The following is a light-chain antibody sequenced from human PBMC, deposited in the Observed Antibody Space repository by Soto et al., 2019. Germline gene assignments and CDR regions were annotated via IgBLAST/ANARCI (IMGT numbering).Light chain of an antibody. Sequence: QSVLTQPPSASGTPGQRVTISCSGSNSNIGAGYDVHWYQQLPGTAPKLLIYGNSNRPSGVPDRFSGSKSGTSASLAITGLQAEDEADYYCQSYDSSHVVFGGGTKLTVL. CDR3: QSYDSSHVV. CDR1: NSNIGAGYD. CDR2: GNS. V-gene: IGLV1-40*01. J-gene: IGLJ2*01.